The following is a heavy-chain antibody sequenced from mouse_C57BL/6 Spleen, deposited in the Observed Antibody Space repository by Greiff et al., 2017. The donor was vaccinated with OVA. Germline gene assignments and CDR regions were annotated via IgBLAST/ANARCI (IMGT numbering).Heavy chain of an antibody. Sequence: EVQLQQSGPGLVKPSQSLSLTCSVTGYSITSGYYWNWIRQFPGNKLEWMGYISYDGSNNYNPSLKNRISITRDTSKNQFFLKLNSVTTEDTATDYCARGSSYDAMDYWGQGTSVTVSS. CDR3: ARGSSYDAMDY. D-gene: IGHD1-1*01. V-gene: IGHV3-6*01. CDR1: GYSITSGYY. CDR2: ISYDGSN. J-gene: IGHJ4*01.